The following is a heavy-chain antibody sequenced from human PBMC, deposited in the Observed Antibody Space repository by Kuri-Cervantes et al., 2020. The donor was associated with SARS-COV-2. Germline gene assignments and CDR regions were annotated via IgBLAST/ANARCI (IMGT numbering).Heavy chain of an antibody. V-gene: IGHV3-21*01. CDR2: ISSSSSYI. J-gene: IGHJ4*02. D-gene: IGHD3-3*01. CDR3: ASYYDFWSGYPQGDY. CDR1: GFTFSSYE. Sequence: GESLKISCAASGFTFSSYEMNWVRQAPGKGLEWVSSISSSSSYIYYADSVKGRFTISRDNAKNSLYLQMNSLRAEDAAVYYCASYYDFWSGYPQGDYWGQGTLVTVSS.